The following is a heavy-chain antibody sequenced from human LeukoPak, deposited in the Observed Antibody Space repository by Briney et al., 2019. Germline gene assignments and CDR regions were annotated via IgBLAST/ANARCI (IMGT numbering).Heavy chain of an antibody. CDR3: ATSRTFDY. CDR1: GFTLSSYW. Sequence: PGGSLRLSCAASGFTLSSYWMHWVRQIPGKGLVWVSGINSDGSSTSYADFVKGRFTISRDNAKNTVYLQMNSPRDEDTAVYYCATSRTFDYWGQGTLVTVSS. D-gene: IGHD2-8*01. J-gene: IGHJ4*02. CDR2: INSDGSST. V-gene: IGHV3-74*01.